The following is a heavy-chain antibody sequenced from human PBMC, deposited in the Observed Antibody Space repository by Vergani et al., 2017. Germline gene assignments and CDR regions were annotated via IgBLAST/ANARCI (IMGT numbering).Heavy chain of an antibody. J-gene: IGHJ4*02. CDR1: GFTFSSYW. CDR2: INSDGSRV. D-gene: IGHD2-2*01. V-gene: IGHV3-74*01. CDR3: ARDGGKYRFYKFDH. Sequence: EVQLVESGGGLVQPGRSLRLSCAASGFTFSSYWMHWVRQSPGKGLEWVSRINSDGSRVNYADSVKGRFTISRDNAKNTLYMQMNSLRAEDTAGYYCARDGGKYRFYKFDHWGQGTLVTVSS.